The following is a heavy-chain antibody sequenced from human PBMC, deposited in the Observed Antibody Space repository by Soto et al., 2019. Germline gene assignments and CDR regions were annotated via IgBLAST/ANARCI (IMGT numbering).Heavy chain of an antibody. D-gene: IGHD5-12*01. Sequence: QVQLVESGGGVVQPGRSLRLSCAASGFTFSSYAMDWVRQAPGKGLEWVAVISYDGSKKYYADSVKGRFTISRDNSKNPLYLEMNSLRSEDTAVYYCARGSAWEIVATMWVACWGQGTLVTVSS. CDR2: ISYDGSKK. CDR1: GFTFSSYA. CDR3: ARGSAWEIVATMWVAC. J-gene: IGHJ4*02. V-gene: IGHV3-30-3*01.